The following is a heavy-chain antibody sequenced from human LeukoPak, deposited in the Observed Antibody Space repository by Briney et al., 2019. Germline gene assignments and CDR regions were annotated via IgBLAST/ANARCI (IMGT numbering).Heavy chain of an antibody. D-gene: IGHD3-10*01. CDR1: GFTFSSYS. CDR2: ISSASNTI. CDR3: ARDGWFGDYNWFDP. Sequence: GGSLRLSCAASGFTFSSYSMNWVRQAPGKGLEWVSYISSASNTIYYADSVKGRFTISRDNAKNSLYLQMISLRAEDTAMYYCARDGWFGDYNWFDPWGQGTLVTVSS. V-gene: IGHV3-48*01. J-gene: IGHJ5*02.